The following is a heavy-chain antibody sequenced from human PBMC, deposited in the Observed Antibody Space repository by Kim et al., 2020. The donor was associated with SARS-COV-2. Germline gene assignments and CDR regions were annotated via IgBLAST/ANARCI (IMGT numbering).Heavy chain of an antibody. CDR2: ISSSSSYI. CDR3: ARDPRISYCSSTSCRYGMEV. CDR1: GFTFSSYS. D-gene: IGHD2-2*01. V-gene: IGHV3-21*04. Sequence: GGSLRLSCAASGFTFSSYSMNWVRQAPGKGLEWVSSISSSSSYIYYADSVKGRFTISRDNAKNSLYLQMNSLRAEDTAVYYCARDPRISYCSSTSCRYGMEVWGQGTTVTVSS. J-gene: IGHJ6*02.